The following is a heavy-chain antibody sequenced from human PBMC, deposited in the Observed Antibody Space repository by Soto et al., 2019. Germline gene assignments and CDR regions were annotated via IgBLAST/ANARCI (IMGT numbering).Heavy chain of an antibody. D-gene: IGHD7-27*01. CDR1: GYSFTSYW. Sequence: PGESLKISGKGSGYSFTSYWIGWVRQMPGKGLEWMGIIYPGDSDTRYSPSFQGQVTISADKSISTAYLQWSSLKASDTAMYYCARRSSSGAYYYYGMDVWGQGTTVTVS. J-gene: IGHJ6*02. CDR3: ARRSSSGAYYYYGMDV. V-gene: IGHV5-51*01. CDR2: IYPGDSDT.